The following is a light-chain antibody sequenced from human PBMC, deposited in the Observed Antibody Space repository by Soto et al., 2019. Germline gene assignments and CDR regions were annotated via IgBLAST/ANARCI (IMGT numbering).Light chain of an antibody. CDR3: QQRSNGLT. J-gene: IGKJ4*01. V-gene: IGKV3-11*01. CDR2: DAS. CDR1: QSVGSD. Sequence: DSVLTPSPATLSLSPGERATLSCRASQSVGSDLSWYQQKPGQAPRLLIYDASNRATVIPARFSGSWSGTDITLTISSLEPEYFAVYYCQQRSNGLTVGGGTEVEIK.